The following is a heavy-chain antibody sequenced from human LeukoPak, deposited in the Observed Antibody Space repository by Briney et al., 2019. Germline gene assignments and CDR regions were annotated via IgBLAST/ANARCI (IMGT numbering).Heavy chain of an antibody. CDR1: GYTFTGYY. J-gene: IGHJ6*03. CDR3: ARALKTTRWTTGTTQKNAYYYYYMDV. D-gene: IGHD1-1*01. V-gene: IGHV1-2*02. Sequence: ASVKVSCKASGYTFTGYYMHWVRQAPGQGLEWMGWINPNSGGTNYAQKLQGRVTVTTDTSTSTAYMELSSLRSEDTAVYYCARALKTTRWTTGTTQKNAYYYYYMDVWGKGTTVTTSS. CDR2: INPNSGGT.